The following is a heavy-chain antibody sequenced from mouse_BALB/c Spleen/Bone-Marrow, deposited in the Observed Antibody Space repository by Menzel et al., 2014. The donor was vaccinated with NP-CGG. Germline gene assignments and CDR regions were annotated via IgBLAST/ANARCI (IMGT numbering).Heavy chain of an antibody. V-gene: IGHV7-3*02. J-gene: IGHJ1*01. CDR3: ARDRSYGSNWYFDV. CDR2: IRNKANGYTT. CDR1: GFTFTDYY. Sequence: EVQLQESGGGLVQPGGSLRLSCATSGFTFTDYYMSWVRQPPGKALEWLGFIRNKANGYTTDYSASVKGRFTISRDNSQSILYLQMNILRTEDSATYYCARDRSYGSNWYFDVWGAGTTVTVSS. D-gene: IGHD1-1*01.